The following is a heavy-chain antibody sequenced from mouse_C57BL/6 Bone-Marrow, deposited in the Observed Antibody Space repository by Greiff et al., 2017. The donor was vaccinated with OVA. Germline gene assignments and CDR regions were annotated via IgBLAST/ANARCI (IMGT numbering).Heavy chain of an antibody. D-gene: IGHD2-5*01. CDR3: TREYSNYRYAMDY. V-gene: IGHV5-9-1*02. J-gene: IGHJ4*01. CDR2: ISSGGDYI. Sequence: EVQVVESGEGLVKPGGSLKLSCAASGFTFSSYAMSWVRQTPEKRLEWVAYISSGGDYIYYADTVKGRFTISRDNARNTLYLQMSSLKSEDTAMYYCTREYSNYRYAMDYWGQGTSVTVSS. CDR1: GFTFSSYA.